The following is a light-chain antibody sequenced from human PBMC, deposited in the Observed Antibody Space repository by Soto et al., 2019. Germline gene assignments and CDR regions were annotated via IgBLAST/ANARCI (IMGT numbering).Light chain of an antibody. CDR3: QKDDSAPPWT. V-gene: IGKV1-27*01. J-gene: IGKJ1*01. CDR1: QDIEQY. CDR2: EAS. Sequence: DIQMTQSPASLSASVGDRVTINCRASQDIEQYLAWYQQKPGKVPKLLIYEASTLRSGVPSRFSGSGSGTDFTLTISSLQPEDVATYYCQKDDSAPPWTFGQGTKVDVK.